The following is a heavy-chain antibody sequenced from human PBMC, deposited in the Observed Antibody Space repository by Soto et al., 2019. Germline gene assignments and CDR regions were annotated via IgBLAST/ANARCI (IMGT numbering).Heavy chain of an antibody. D-gene: IGHD2-21*01. V-gene: IGHV3-33*01. J-gene: IGHJ3*02. CDR3: ARDDELPDNGFDI. Sequence: GGSLTLSCAASGFTFSSYGMHWVHQAPDEGLEWVAVILNDGSNQYYSDSVKGRLTISRDNSKNTLYLQMNSLRAEDTAVYYCARDDELPDNGFDIWGQGTMVTVSS. CDR1: GFTFSSYG. CDR2: ILNDGSNQ.